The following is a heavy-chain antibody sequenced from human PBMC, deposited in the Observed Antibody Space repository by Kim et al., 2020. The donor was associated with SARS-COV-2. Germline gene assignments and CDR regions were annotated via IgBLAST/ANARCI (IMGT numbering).Heavy chain of an antibody. CDR2: T. V-gene: IGHV4-39*01. Sequence: TYHNPCLKSRVTISVDTSKNQFDLKLSSVTAADTAVYYCARKSQQLVGYWGQGTLVTVSS. CDR3: ARKSQQLVGY. J-gene: IGHJ4*02. D-gene: IGHD6-13*01.